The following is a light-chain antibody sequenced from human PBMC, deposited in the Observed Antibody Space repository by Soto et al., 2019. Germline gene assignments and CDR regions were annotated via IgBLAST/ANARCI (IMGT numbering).Light chain of an antibody. CDR3: SSYAGSSNV. CDR1: SSDVGGYNY. CDR2: GVN. V-gene: IGLV2-8*01. J-gene: IGLJ1*01. Sequence: QSALTQPPSASGSPGQSVAISCTETSSDVGGYNYVSWYQQHPGKAPKLMIYGVNKRPSGVPDRFSGSKSGNTASLTVSGLQAEDEADYYCSSYAGSSNVFGTGTKVTVL.